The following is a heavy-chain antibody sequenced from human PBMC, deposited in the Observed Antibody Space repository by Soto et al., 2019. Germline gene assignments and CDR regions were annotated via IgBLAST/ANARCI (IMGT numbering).Heavy chain of an antibody. Sequence: SETLSLTCTVSGGSISSYYWSWIRQPPGKGLEWIGYIYYSGSTNYNPSLKSRVTISVDTSKNQLSLKLSPVTAADTAVYYCARRYGYYFDYWGQGTLVTVSS. CDR1: GGSISSYY. CDR2: IYYSGST. D-gene: IGHD4-17*01. J-gene: IGHJ4*02. V-gene: IGHV4-59*08. CDR3: ARRYGYYFDY.